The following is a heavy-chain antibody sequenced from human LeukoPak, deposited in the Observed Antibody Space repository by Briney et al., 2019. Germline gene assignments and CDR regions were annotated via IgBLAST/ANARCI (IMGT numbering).Heavy chain of an antibody. CDR2: IYYSGST. V-gene: IGHV4-59*08. D-gene: IGHD5/OR15-5a*01. CDR1: GGSISSYY. Sequence: SETLSLTCTVSGGSISSYYWSWTRQPPGKGLEWIGYIYYSGSTNYNPSLKSRVTISVDTSKNQFSLKLSSVTAADTAVYYCARLVGLSTTASYWGQGTLVIVSS. J-gene: IGHJ4*02. CDR3: ARLVGLSTTASY.